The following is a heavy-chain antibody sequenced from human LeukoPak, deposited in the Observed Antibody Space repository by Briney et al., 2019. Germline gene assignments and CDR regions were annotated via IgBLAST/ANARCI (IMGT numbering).Heavy chain of an antibody. CDR3: ARAPSLVVTASPWLGWFDP. V-gene: IGHV1-69*13. D-gene: IGHD2-21*02. CDR1: GGTXSSYA. J-gene: IGHJ5*02. CDR2: IIPIFGTA. Sequence: GASVKVSCKAAGGTXSSYAISGVRQAPGQGLEWMGGIIPIFGTAKYAQKFQGRVTITADELTRTAYMELSSLRSEDTAVYYCARAPSLVVTASPWLGWFDPWGQGTLVTVSS.